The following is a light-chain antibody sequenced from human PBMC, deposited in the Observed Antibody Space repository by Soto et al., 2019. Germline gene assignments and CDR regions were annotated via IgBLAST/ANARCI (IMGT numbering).Light chain of an antibody. CDR2: DVS. CDR1: SSDDGAYNY. J-gene: IGLJ1*01. CDR3: SSYTSSSTPYV. Sequence: QSALTQPASVSGSPGQSITISCTGSSSDDGAYNYVSWYQQQPGKVPKLMIYDVSNRPSGVSNRFSGSKSGNTASLTISGLQAEDEADYYCSSYTSSSTPYVFGTGTKVTVL. V-gene: IGLV2-14*01.